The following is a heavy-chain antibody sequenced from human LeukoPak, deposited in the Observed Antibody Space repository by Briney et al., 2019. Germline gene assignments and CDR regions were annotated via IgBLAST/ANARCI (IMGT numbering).Heavy chain of an antibody. CDR1: GFTFSSYV. D-gene: IGHD2-2*01. V-gene: IGHV3-33*06. CDR2: IWYDGSNK. J-gene: IGHJ4*02. CDR3: AKYCSSTTCYEGFI. Sequence: GGSLRLSCAASGFTFSSYVMHWVRQAPGKGLEWVAVIWYDGSNKYYADSVKGRFTISRDDSKNTLYLQMNSLRAEDTAVYYCAKYCSSTTCYEGFIWGQGTLVTVSS.